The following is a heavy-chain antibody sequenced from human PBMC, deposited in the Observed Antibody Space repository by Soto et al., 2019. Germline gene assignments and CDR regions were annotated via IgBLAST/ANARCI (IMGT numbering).Heavy chain of an antibody. CDR3: AMRDEYCSSTSCLFYYYYYMDV. CDR1: GGSISSGGYY. V-gene: IGHV4-31*03. Sequence: SETLSLTCTVSGGSISSGGYYWSWIRQHPGKGLEWIGYIYYSGSTYYNPSLKSRVTISVDTSKNQFSLKLSSVTATDTAVYYCAMRDEYCSSTSCLFYYYYYMDVWGKGTTVTVSS. CDR2: IYYSGST. D-gene: IGHD2-2*01. J-gene: IGHJ6*03.